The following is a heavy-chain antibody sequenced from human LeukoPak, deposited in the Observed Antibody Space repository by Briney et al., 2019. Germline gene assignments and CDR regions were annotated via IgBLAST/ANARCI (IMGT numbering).Heavy chain of an antibody. V-gene: IGHV4-59*12. CDR3: ARDGGYCSGGSCYFNWFDP. CDR1: GGSISSYY. Sequence: SETLSLTCTVSGGSISSYYWSRIRQPPGKGLEWIGYIYYSGSTYYNPSLKSRVTISVDTSKNQFSLKLSSVTAADTAVYYCARDGGYCSGGSCYFNWFDPWGQGTLVTVS. D-gene: IGHD2-15*01. CDR2: IYYSGST. J-gene: IGHJ5*02.